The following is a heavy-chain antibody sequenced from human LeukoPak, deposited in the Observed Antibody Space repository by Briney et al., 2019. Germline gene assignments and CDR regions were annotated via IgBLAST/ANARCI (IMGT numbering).Heavy chain of an antibody. J-gene: IGHJ1*01. CDR1: GFTFSGAW. Sequence: GGSLRLSCAACGFTFSGAWMHWLRQAPGEGLVWVSRINNGGTTTMYADSVKGRFTLSRDNAKNTLYLQMNSLRAEDTAVYYCARVSGPGMNEYFHLWGQGTLVTVSS. CDR3: ARVSGPGMNEYFHL. D-gene: IGHD3-10*01. CDR2: INNGGTTT. V-gene: IGHV3-74*03.